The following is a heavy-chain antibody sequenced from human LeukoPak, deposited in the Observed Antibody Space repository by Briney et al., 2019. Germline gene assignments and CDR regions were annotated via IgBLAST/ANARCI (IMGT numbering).Heavy chain of an antibody. Sequence: GGSLRLSCAASGFIFSHYGFHWVRQAPGKGLEWLAVIGDDGTMKYYAESVEVRFTISRDNSRNTLYLQMNSLRAVDTAVYYCVPVVVPAAVWHFDLWGRGTLVTVSS. CDR3: VPVVVPAAVWHFDL. CDR2: IGDDGTMK. J-gene: IGHJ2*01. CDR1: GFIFSHYG. D-gene: IGHD2-2*01. V-gene: IGHV3-33*01.